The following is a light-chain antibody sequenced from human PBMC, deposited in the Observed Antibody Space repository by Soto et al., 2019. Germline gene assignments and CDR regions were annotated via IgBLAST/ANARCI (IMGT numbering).Light chain of an antibody. Sequence: DVVMTQSPLSLPVTLGQPASISCRSSQGLVHSNGDTFLSWFQQRPGQSPRRLIYQVSNRDSGVPDRFSGSGSGTDFTLTISRVEAEDVAIYYCMQGTRGPYTFGQGTKLEI. J-gene: IGKJ2*01. CDR3: MQGTRGPYT. V-gene: IGKV2-30*02. CDR2: QVS. CDR1: QGLVHSNGDTF.